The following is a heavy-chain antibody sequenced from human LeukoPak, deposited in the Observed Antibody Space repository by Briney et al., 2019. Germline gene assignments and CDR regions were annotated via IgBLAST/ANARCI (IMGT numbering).Heavy chain of an antibody. Sequence: ASVKVSCKASGYTFTGYYMHWVRQAPGQGLEWMGWISPNSDDTNYAQKFQGRVTMTRDTSISTVYMELTRLRSDDTAVYYCVRIYRGPDYWGQGTLVTVSS. V-gene: IGHV1-2*02. D-gene: IGHD3-10*01. CDR2: ISPNSDDT. CDR3: VRIYRGPDY. J-gene: IGHJ4*02. CDR1: GYTFTGYY.